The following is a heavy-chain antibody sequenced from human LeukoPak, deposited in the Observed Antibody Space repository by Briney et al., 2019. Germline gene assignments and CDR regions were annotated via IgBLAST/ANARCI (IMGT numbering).Heavy chain of an antibody. V-gene: IGHV1-46*02. CDR3: ARDRGYSGYDFDY. J-gene: IGHJ4*02. CDR1: GYTFNSYY. Sequence: ASVKVSCKASGYTFNSYYIHWVRQAPGQGLEWMGIINPSGGSASYAQKFQGRVTMTIDTSTSTVYMELSSLRSEDTAVYYCARDRGYSGYDFDYWGQGTLVTVSS. D-gene: IGHD5-12*01. CDR2: INPSGGSA.